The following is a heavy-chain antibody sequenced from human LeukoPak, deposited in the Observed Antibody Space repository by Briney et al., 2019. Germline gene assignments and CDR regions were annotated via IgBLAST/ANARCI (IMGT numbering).Heavy chain of an antibody. CDR2: INPNSGGT. V-gene: IGHV1-2*04. Sequence: GASVKVSCKASGYTFTGYYMHWVRQAPGQGLEWMGWINPNSGGTNYAQKFQGWVTMTGDTSISAAYMELRNLRSDDTAVYYCARGGNRWYQEFDYWGQGTLVTVSS. J-gene: IGHJ4*02. CDR1: GYTFTGYY. CDR3: ARGGNRWYQEFDY. D-gene: IGHD6-13*01.